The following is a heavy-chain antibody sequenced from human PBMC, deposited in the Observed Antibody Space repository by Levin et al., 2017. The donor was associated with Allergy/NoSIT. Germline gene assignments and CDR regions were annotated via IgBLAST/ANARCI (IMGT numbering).Heavy chain of an antibody. CDR1: GGSLSNNNW. J-gene: IGHJ4*02. D-gene: IGHD2-2*01. Sequence: SETLSLTCAVSGGSLSNNNWWSWVRQPPGKGLEWIGEIHHSGSTNYNPSLKSRVTISVDKSKDQFSLKLTSVTAADTAVYYCASYKARTSPYYFDYWGQGTLVTVSS. CDR3: ASYKARTSPYYFDY. V-gene: IGHV4-4*02. CDR2: IHHSGST.